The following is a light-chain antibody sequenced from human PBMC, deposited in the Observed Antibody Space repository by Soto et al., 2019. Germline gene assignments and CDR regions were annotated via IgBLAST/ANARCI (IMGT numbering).Light chain of an antibody. Sequence: EVLLTQSPATLSVAPGERATLSCRASQTVGSNLAWYQHKPGQAPRLLISGASTRATGVPARFSGSGSGTEFALTISGLQSEDFTVYFCQQYNTRPQTFGQGTKVDIK. J-gene: IGKJ1*01. CDR3: QQYNTRPQT. CDR1: QTVGSN. V-gene: IGKV3-15*01. CDR2: GAS.